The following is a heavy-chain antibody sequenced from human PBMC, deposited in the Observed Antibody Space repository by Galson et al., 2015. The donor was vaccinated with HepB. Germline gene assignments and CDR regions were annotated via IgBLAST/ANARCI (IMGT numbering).Heavy chain of an antibody. CDR2: ISYDGSNK. Sequence: SLRLSCAAPGFTFSSYGMHWVRQAPGKGLEWVAVISYDGSNKYYADSVKGRFTISRDNSKNTLYLQMNSLRAEDTAVYYCAKDIPQRDGYTYGMDVWGQGTTVTVSS. CDR3: AKDIPQRDGYTYGMDV. D-gene: IGHD5-24*01. V-gene: IGHV3-30*18. J-gene: IGHJ6*02. CDR1: GFTFSSYG.